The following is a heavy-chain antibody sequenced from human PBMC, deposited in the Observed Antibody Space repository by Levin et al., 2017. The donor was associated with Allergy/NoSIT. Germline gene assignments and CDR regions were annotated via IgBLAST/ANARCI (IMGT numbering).Heavy chain of an antibody. Sequence: SETLSLTCSYYGGSYGGSFSGYSWSWIRQSPGKGLEWIGEGEHGGNTKYNPSLKSRVTISVDTSQNRFSLKLSSVTAAVSAFSFWSSPDCSSTSCFFRYYYYMDVWGEGTTVTVSS. CDR1: GGSYGGSFSGYS. V-gene: IGHV4-34*01. CDR2: GEHGGNT. J-gene: IGHJ6*03. CDR3: SSPDCSSTSCFFRYYYYMDV. D-gene: IGHD2-2*01.